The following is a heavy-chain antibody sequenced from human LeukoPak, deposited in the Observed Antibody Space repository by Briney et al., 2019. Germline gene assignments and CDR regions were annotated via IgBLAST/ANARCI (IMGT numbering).Heavy chain of an antibody. CDR3: ATLGFSNDAFDI. D-gene: IGHD2-15*01. CDR2: INHSGST. Sequence: PSETLSLTCAVYGGSFSGYYWSWIRQPPGKGLEWIGEINHSGSTNYNPSLKSRVTISVDTSKNQFSLKLSSVTAADTAVYYCATLGFSNDAFDIWGQGTMVTVSS. CDR1: GGSFSGYY. V-gene: IGHV4-34*01. J-gene: IGHJ3*02.